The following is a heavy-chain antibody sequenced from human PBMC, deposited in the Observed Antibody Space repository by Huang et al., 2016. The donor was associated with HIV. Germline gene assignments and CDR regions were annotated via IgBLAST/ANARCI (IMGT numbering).Heavy chain of an antibody. Sequence: QEQLVESGGGVVQPGGSLRLSCATSGFSFSHYGMHWVRQAPGKGLEWVAFISFDGGNKHYADSGKGRFTISRDNSKKMLFLEMNSLRGDDTAFYYCATDLGGYSFDYWGQGALVSVSS. J-gene: IGHJ4*02. CDR1: GFSFSHYG. D-gene: IGHD2-21*02. V-gene: IGHV3-30*02. CDR2: ISFDGGNK. CDR3: ATDLGGYSFDY.